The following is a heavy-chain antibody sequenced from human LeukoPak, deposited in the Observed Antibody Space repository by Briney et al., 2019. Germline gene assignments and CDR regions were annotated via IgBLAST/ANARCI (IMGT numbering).Heavy chain of an antibody. CDR1: GGSISSGDYY. Sequence: ASQTLSLTCTVSGGSISSGDYYWSWIRQPPGKGLEWIGYIYYSGSTYYNPSLKSRVTISVGTSKNQFSLKLSSVTAADTAVYYCARDRITMVRGGPVSWFDPWGQGTLVTVSS. CDR2: IYYSGST. J-gene: IGHJ5*02. V-gene: IGHV4-30-4*01. D-gene: IGHD3-10*01. CDR3: ARDRITMVRGGPVSWFDP.